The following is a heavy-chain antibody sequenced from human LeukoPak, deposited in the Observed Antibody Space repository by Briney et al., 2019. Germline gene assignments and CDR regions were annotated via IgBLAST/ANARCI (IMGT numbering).Heavy chain of an antibody. Sequence: GGSLRLSCAASGFTVSSNYMSWVRQAPGKGLEWVSVIYSGGSTKYADSVKGRFTISRDNSKNTLYFQMNSLRAEDTAVYYCAREHGYNRGYFDYWGQGTLVTVSS. V-gene: IGHV3-53*01. CDR3: AREHGYNRGYFDY. J-gene: IGHJ4*02. CDR2: IYSGGST. D-gene: IGHD5-24*01. CDR1: GFTVSSNY.